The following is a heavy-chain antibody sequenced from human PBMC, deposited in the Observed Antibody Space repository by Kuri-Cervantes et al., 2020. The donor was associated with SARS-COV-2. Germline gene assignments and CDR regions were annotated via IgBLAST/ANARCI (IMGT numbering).Heavy chain of an antibody. V-gene: IGHV1-69*06. J-gene: IGHJ4*02. Sequence: SVKDSCKASGGTFSSYAISWVRQAPGQGLEWMGGIIPIFGTANYAQKFQGRVTITADKSTSTAYMELSSLRSEDTAVYYCARDAIRDGYIEGYWGQGTLVTVSS. CDR1: GGTFSSYA. D-gene: IGHD5-24*01. CDR3: ARDAIRDGYIEGY. CDR2: IIPIFGTA.